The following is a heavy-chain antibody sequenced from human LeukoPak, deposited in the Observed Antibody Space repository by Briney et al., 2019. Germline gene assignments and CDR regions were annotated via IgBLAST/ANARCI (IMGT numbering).Heavy chain of an antibody. D-gene: IGHD3-22*01. V-gene: IGHV4-59*01. CDR3: ARHDRFRDDSGYYDMGTFDY. J-gene: IGHJ4*02. Sequence: SETLSLTCTVSGGSISSYYWSWIRQPPGKGLDWIGYIYYSGTTNYNPSLKSRVTISVDTSKNQFSLKLSSVTAADTAVYYCARHDRFRDDSGYYDMGTFDYWGQGIQVTVSS. CDR2: IYYSGTT. CDR1: GGSISSYY.